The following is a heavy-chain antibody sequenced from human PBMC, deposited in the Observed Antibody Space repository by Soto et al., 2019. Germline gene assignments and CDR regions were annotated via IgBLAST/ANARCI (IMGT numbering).Heavy chain of an antibody. CDR2: IIPIFGTA. Sequence: ASVKVSCKASGGTFSSYAISWVRQAPGQGLEWMGGIIPIFGTANYAQKFQGRVTITADESTSTAYMELSSLRSEDTAVYYCARVTSSSWHFDYWGQGTLVTVSS. CDR1: GGTFSSYA. V-gene: IGHV1-69*13. J-gene: IGHJ4*02. CDR3: ARVTSSSWHFDY. D-gene: IGHD6-13*01.